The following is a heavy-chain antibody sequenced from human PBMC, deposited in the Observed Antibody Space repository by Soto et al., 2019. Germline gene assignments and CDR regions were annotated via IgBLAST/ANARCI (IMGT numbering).Heavy chain of an antibody. D-gene: IGHD3-3*01. CDR1: GGSISNFY. J-gene: IGHJ4*02. V-gene: IGHV4-59*01. CDR2: ISYSGNT. Sequence: SETLSLTCTVSGGSISNFYWSWIRQPPGKGLEWIGYISYSGNTNYNPSLKSRVSISVDTSKNQLSLNLTSVTAADTAVYYCARATRAPSTIYFESWGKLTPVSVS. CDR3: ARATRAPSTIYFES.